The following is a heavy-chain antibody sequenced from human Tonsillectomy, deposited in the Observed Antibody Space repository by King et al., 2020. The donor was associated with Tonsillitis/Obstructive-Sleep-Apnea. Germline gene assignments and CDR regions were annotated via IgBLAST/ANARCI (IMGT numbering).Heavy chain of an antibody. CDR3: ARWIAARPRGYYYYYMDV. J-gene: IGHJ6*03. CDR1: GGTFGDYA. CDR2: IVPIFGSA. Sequence: QLVQSGADVRKPGSSVKVSCEASGGTFGDYAIYWVRQAPGQGLEWMGGIVPIFGSAHYAQRFQDRVTITADQSTSTAYMELSRLRSEDTAVYYCARWIAARPRGYYYYYMDVWGKGTTVTVSS. D-gene: IGHD6-6*01. V-gene: IGHV1-69*01.